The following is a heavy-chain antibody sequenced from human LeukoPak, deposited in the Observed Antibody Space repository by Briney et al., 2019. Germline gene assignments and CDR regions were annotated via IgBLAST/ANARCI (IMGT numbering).Heavy chain of an antibody. CDR1: GYTFTGYY. CDR2: INPNSGGT. CDR3: ATVQVVPAGWGFDP. D-gene: IGHD2-2*01. J-gene: IGHJ5*02. V-gene: IGHV1-2*02. Sequence: ASVKVSCKASGYTFTGYYMHWVRQAPGQGLEWMGWINPNSGGTNYAQKFQGRVTMTRDTSISTAYMELSRLRSDDTAVCYCATVQVVPAGWGFDPWGQGTLVTVSS.